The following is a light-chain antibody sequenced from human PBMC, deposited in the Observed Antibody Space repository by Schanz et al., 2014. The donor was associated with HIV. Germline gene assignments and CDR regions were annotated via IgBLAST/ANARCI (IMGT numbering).Light chain of an antibody. J-gene: IGLJ2*01. CDR3: GSFTARDTWV. V-gene: IGLV2-14*03. CDR1: SSDVGGYNY. CDR2: DVT. Sequence: QSALTQPASVSGSPGQSITISCTGTSSDVGGYNYVSWYQQHPGKAPKLIIFDVTSRPSGVSSRFSGSKSGNVASLTISGLQADDEAGYYCGSFTARDTWVFGGGTKLIVL.